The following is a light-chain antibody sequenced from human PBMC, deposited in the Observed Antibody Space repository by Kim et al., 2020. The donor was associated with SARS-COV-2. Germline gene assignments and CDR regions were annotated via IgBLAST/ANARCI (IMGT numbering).Light chain of an antibody. V-gene: IGLV9-49*01. J-gene: IGLJ3*02. CDR3: GAVHGSGSNFVKV. CDR2: VGTGGIVG. CDR1: SGHSNYK. Sequence: QPVLTQPPSASASLGASVTLTCTLSSGHSNYKVDWYQQRPGKGPRFVMRVGTGGIVGSKGDGIPDRFSVLGSGLNRYLTIQNIQEEDESDYHCGAVHGSGSNFVKVFGGGTQLTVL.